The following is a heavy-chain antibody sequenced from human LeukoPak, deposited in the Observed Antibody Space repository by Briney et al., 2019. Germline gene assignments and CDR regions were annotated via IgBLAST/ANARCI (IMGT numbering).Heavy chain of an antibody. J-gene: IGHJ4*02. Sequence: GGSLRLSCAASGFTFSNYWMTWVRQAPGKGLEWVANIKEDGSEQKYVDSLKGRFTISRDNSKNTLYLQMNSLRAEDTAVYYCAKDHSYGSFDYWGQGTLVTVSS. CDR1: GFTFSNYW. D-gene: IGHD5-18*01. CDR3: AKDHSYGSFDY. V-gene: IGHV3-7*03. CDR2: IKEDGSEQ.